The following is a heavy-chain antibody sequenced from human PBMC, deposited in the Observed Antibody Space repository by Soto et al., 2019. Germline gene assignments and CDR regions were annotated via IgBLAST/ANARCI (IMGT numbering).Heavy chain of an antibody. D-gene: IGHD6-6*01. V-gene: IGHV1-69*10. CDR2: IIPFLGTT. Sequence: ASVKVSWMDSGGTFRSCGSRLVREAPGQGLEWMGRIIPFLGTTNYAQNFQDRLTVTADTSTNTAFMELSSLRSDDTAVYYCAREGYTSSSIHSFLDSWGQGTLVTGSS. CDR1: GGTFRSCG. CDR3: AREGYTSSSIHSFLDS. J-gene: IGHJ4*02.